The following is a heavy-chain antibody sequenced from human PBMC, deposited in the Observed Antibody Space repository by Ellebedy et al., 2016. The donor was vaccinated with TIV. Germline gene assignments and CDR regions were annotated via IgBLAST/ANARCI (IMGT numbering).Heavy chain of an antibody. CDR3: AKAGHSSGYHKYIHFDY. V-gene: IGHV3-30*18. J-gene: IGHJ4*02. Sequence: GESLKISCAASGFTFSSYGMHWVRQAPGKGLEWVAVISYDGSNKYYADSVKGRFTISRDNSKNTLYLQMNSLRAEDTAVYYCAKAGHSSGYHKYIHFDYWGQGTLVTVSS. D-gene: IGHD3-22*01. CDR2: ISYDGSNK. CDR1: GFTFSSYG.